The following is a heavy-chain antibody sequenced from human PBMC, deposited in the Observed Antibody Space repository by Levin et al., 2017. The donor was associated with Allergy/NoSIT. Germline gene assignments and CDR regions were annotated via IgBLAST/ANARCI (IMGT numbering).Heavy chain of an antibody. V-gene: IGHV4-30-4*01. CDR2: IYYSGST. Sequence: SETLSLTCTVSGGSISSGDYYWSWIRQPPGKGLEWIGYIYYSGSTYSNPSLKSRVTISVDTSKNQFSLKLSSVTAADTAVYYCARVKGYYYSMDVWGKGTTVTVSS. J-gene: IGHJ6*03. CDR3: ARVKGYYYSMDV. CDR1: GGSISSGDYY.